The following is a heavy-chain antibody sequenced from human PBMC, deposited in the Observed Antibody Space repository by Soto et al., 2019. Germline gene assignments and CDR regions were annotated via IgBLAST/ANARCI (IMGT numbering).Heavy chain of an antibody. J-gene: IGHJ6*02. CDR3: ARGGIVVEVHYYGMDV. CDR1: GFTFSSYG. D-gene: IGHD2-2*01. CDR2: IWYDGSNK. V-gene: IGHV3-33*01. Sequence: GGSLRLSCAASGFTFSSYGMHWVRQAPGKGLEWVAVIWYDGSNKYYADSVKGRFTISRDNSKNTLYLQMNSLRAEDTAVYYCARGGIVVEVHYYGMDVWGQGTTVTVSS.